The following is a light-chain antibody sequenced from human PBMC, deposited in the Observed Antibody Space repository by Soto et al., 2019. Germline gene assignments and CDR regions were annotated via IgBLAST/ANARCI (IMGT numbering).Light chain of an antibody. V-gene: IGKV3-20*01. CDR3: QYYGSSSGT. J-gene: IGKJ1*01. CDR2: GGS. CDR1: QSVSSIY. Sequence: EVVLTQSPGTLSLSPGERATLSCRASQSVSSIYLAWYKQKPGQAPSLLIYGGSTRATGIPDRFSGSGSGTDFSLTISRLEPVDFAVYFCQYYGSSSGTFGQGTKVEIK.